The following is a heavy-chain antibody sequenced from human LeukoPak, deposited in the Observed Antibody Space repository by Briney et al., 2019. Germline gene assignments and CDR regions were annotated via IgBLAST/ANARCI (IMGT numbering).Heavy chain of an antibody. J-gene: IGHJ1*01. CDR2: IKSDGST. D-gene: IGHD3-3*01. V-gene: IGHV3-74*01. CDR1: GFTFSTYW. Sequence: GGSLRLSCAASGFTFSTYWMHWVRQAPGKGLVWVSRIKSDGSTNYADSVKGRFTISRDNSKNTLYLQMNSLRAEDTAVYYCARVGNDFWSGYYAAYFQHGGQGTLVTVSS. CDR3: ARVGNDFWSGYYAAYFQH.